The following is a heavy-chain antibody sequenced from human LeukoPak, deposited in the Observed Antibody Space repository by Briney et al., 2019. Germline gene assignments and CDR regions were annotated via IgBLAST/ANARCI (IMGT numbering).Heavy chain of an antibody. V-gene: IGHV1-18*01. CDR1: GYTFTSYG. D-gene: IGHD3-22*01. CDR2: ISAYNGNT. J-gene: IGHJ4*02. CDR3: AREATYDSSGYFDY. Sequence: ASVTVSCKASGYTFTSYGISWVRQAPGQGLEWMGWISAYNGNTNYAQKLQGRVTMTTDTSTSTAYMELRSLRSDDTAVYYCAREATYDSSGYFDYWGQGTLVTVSS.